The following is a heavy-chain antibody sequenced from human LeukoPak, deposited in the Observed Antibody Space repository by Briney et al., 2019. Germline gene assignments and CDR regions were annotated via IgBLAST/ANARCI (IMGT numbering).Heavy chain of an antibody. CDR2: ISISGTKT. D-gene: IGHD4-17*01. Sequence: GGSLRLSCAASEFYFSTHAMTWVRQAPGKGLEWVSAISISGTKTYYADSVKGRFTISRDNSKNTLYLQMYSLRAEDTAVYYCANEIRPNDYWGQGTLVTVSS. V-gene: IGHV3-23*01. J-gene: IGHJ4*02. CDR3: ANEIRPNDY. CDR1: EFYFSTHA.